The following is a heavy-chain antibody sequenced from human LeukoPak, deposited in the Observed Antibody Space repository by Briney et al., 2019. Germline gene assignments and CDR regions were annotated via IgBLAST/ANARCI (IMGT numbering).Heavy chain of an antibody. CDR3: ARDKGAYGDYYWFDP. CDR1: GGSISSYD. CDR2: IYISGST. V-gene: IGHV4-4*07. Sequence: SETLSLTCTVSGGSISSYDWSWIRQPAGKGLEWIGRIYISGSTNYNPSLKSRVTMSVDTSKNQFSLKLSSVTAADTAVYHCARDKGAYGDYYWFDPWGQGTLVTVSS. D-gene: IGHD4-17*01. J-gene: IGHJ5*02.